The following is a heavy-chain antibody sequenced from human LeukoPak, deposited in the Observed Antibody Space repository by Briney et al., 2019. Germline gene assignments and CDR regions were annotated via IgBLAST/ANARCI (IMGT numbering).Heavy chain of an antibody. D-gene: IGHD5-12*01. Sequence: PGGSLRLSCAASGFTFSNYGINWVRQAPGKGLEWVSSISSSSIYIYYADSVKGRFTISRDNAKNSLYLQMNSLRAEDTAVYYCARDQYPQYGGYGSWGQGTLVIVSS. J-gene: IGHJ5*02. CDR3: ARDQYPQYGGYGS. V-gene: IGHV3-21*01. CDR1: GFTFSNYG. CDR2: ISSSSIYI.